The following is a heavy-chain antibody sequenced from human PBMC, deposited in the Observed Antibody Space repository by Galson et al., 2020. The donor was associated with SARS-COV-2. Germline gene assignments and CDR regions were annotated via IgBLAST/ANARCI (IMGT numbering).Heavy chain of an antibody. CDR2: VEYSGTT. CDR1: GSSISNYY. D-gene: IGHD5-12*01. V-gene: IGHV4-59*01. J-gene: IGHJ2*01. Sequence: SETLSLTCGVSGSSISNYYWSWIRQPPGKGLQWLGYVEYSGTTTYNPSHDPSLKSRVTISVDTSKNQVSLKLRSVTAADTALYCCARKGGSGYTNWYFDLWGRGTLVTVSS. CDR3: ARKGGSGYTNWYFDL.